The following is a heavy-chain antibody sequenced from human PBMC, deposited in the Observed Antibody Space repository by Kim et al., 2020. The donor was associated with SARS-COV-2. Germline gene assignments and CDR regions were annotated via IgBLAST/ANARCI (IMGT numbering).Heavy chain of an antibody. CDR2: ISYDGSNK. V-gene: IGHV3-30-3*01. D-gene: IGHD3-16*01. Sequence: GGSLRLSCAASGFTFSSYAMHWVRQAPGKGLEWVAVISYDGSNKYYADSVKGRFTISRDNSKNTLYLQMNSLRAEDTAVYFCARDGGNWFDPWGQGTLVTVSS. CDR1: GFTFSSYA. CDR3: ARDGGNWFDP. J-gene: IGHJ5*02.